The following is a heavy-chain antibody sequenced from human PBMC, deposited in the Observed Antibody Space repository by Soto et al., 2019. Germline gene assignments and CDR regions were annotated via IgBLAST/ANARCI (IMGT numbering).Heavy chain of an antibody. Sequence: SETLSLTCTVSGASISSDGHYWSWIRQHPGKGLEWIGYVYYGLSTYYNPSLKSRVTISIDTSRNQFSLKLSSVTAADTAVYYCARDVAATTHFDYWGQGTLVTVS. J-gene: IGHJ4*02. V-gene: IGHV4-31*03. CDR2: VYYGLST. CDR3: ARDVAATTHFDY. CDR1: GASISSDGHY. D-gene: IGHD6-19*01.